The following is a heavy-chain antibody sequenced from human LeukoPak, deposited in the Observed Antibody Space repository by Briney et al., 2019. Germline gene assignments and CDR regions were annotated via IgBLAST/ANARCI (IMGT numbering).Heavy chain of an antibody. V-gene: IGHV3-66*01. D-gene: IGHD5-12*01. CDR3: ARVPIVATIDY. Sequence: GGSLRLSCAASGFTVSSNYMSWVRQAPGKGLEWVSVIYSGGSTYYADSVKGRFTISRDNSKNTLYLQMNSLRAEDTAVYYCARVPIVATIDYWGQGTLVTVSS. J-gene: IGHJ4*02. CDR1: GFTVSSNY. CDR2: IYSGGST.